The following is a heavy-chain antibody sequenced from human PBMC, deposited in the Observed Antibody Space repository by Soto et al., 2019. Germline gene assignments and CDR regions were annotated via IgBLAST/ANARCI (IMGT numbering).Heavy chain of an antibody. V-gene: IGHV1-18*01. CDR2: ISAYNGNT. Sequence: ASVKVSCKASGYTFTSYGISWVRQAPGQGLEWMGWISAYNGNTNYAQKLQGRVTMTTDTSMSTAYMELRSLRSDDTAVYYCARGVTRDYDILTGSHAAFDIWGQGTMVTVSS. CDR1: GYTFTSYG. D-gene: IGHD3-9*01. J-gene: IGHJ3*02. CDR3: ARGVTRDYDILTGSHAAFDI.